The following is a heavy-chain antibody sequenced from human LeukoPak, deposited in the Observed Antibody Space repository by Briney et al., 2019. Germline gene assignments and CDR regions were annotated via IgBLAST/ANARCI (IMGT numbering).Heavy chain of an antibody. CDR3: ARDPYYDSNGLTLDY. V-gene: IGHV1-18*01. CDR2: TSAYNGNT. Sequence: GASVKVSCKASGYTFTSYGISWVRQAPGQGLEWMGWTSAYNGNTNYAQKLQGRVTMTTDTSTSTAYMELRSLRSDDPAVYYCARDPYYDSNGLTLDYWGQGTLSPSPQ. J-gene: IGHJ4*02. CDR1: GYTFTSYG. D-gene: IGHD3-22*01.